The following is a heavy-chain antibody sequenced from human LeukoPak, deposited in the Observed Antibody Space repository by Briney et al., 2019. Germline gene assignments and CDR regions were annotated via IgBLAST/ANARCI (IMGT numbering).Heavy chain of an antibody. Sequence: SQTLSLTCAVYGGSFSGYYWSWIRHPPGKGLEGSGEINHSGSTNYNPSLKSRVTISVDTSKNQFSLKLSSVTAADTAVYYCAGAAAGRYYYYGMDVWGQGTTVTVSS. CDR3: AGAAAGRYYYYGMDV. CDR1: GGSFSGYY. D-gene: IGHD6-13*01. CDR2: INHSGST. V-gene: IGHV4-34*01. J-gene: IGHJ6*02.